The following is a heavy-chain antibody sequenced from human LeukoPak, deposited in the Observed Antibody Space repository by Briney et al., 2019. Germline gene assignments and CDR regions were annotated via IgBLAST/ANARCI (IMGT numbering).Heavy chain of an antibody. D-gene: IGHD3-10*01. Sequence: PGGSLRLSCAVSGFTFSDWEMNWVRQAPGKGLEWISYISSGSTIYYAESVKGRFTISRDNARNSLYLQMNSLRADDTAVYHCARGAYGSGNYYDAFHMWGQGTMVTVSS. CDR3: ARGAYGSGNYYDAFHM. V-gene: IGHV3-69-1*02. CDR2: ISSGSTI. CDR1: GFTFSDWE. J-gene: IGHJ3*02.